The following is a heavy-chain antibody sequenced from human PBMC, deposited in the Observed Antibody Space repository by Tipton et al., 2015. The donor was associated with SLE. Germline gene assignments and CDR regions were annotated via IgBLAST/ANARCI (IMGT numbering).Heavy chain of an antibody. CDR2: ISSSSSTI. CDR1: GGSVSSYY. CDR3: GRDYYDSGGYYDAFDM. V-gene: IGHV3-48*04. Sequence: LSLTCTVSGGSVSSYYLNWVRHAPGEGLEWVSYISSSSSTIYYADSVKGRFTISRDNAKNTLFLQMNSLRAEDTAVYYCGRDYYDSGGYYDAFDMWGQGTTVIVSS. J-gene: IGHJ3*02. D-gene: IGHD3-22*01.